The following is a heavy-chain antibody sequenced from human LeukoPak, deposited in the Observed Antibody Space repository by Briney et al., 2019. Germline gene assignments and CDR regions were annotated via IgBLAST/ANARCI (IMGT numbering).Heavy chain of an antibody. J-gene: IGHJ4*02. D-gene: IGHD5-18*01. CDR3: ARNGGAYSYEA. V-gene: IGHV4-59*08. Sequence: SDTLTLTGTVSGGSISRYYWSWIRQPPGKGLEWIGYSYYGGSTTCNPSLKSRVTISLDTSKNQFSLRLTSVTAADTAVYYCARNGGAYSYEAWGQGTLVTVSS. CDR1: GGSISRYY. CDR2: SYYGGST.